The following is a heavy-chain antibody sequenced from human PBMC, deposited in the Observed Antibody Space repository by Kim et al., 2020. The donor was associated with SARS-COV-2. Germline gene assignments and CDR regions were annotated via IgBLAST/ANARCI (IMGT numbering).Heavy chain of an antibody. CDR3: ARGEVASYEILTGYCKPHYGRDV. Sequence: ASVKVSCKASGYTFTTYDINWVRQAAGQGLEWMGWVNPNSGNTGYAQKFQGRVTMTRDTSISTVYMELSSLRSEDTAVYYCARGEVASYEILTGYCKPHYGRDVWGRGTRVSVSS. D-gene: IGHD3-9*01. CDR2: VNPNSGNT. V-gene: IGHV1-8*01. CDR1: GYTFTTYD. J-gene: IGHJ6*02.